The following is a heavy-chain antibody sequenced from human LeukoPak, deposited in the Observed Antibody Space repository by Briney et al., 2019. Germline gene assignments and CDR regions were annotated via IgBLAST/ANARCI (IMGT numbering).Heavy chain of an antibody. J-gene: IGHJ3*02. CDR3: AKDSSSGWLRPFAFDI. CDR2: ISWNSGSI. Sequence: PGGSLRLSCAASGFIFDDYAMNWVGQATGKGLEWVSSISWNSGSIVYADSVKGRFSISRDNAKNFLYLQMYSLRAEDMALYYCAKDSSSGWLRPFAFDIWGQGTMVTVSS. V-gene: IGHV3-9*03. CDR1: GFIFDDYA. D-gene: IGHD6-19*01.